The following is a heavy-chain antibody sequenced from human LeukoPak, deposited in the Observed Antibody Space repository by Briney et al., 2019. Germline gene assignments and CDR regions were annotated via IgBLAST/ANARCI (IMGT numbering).Heavy chain of an antibody. CDR2: INPSGGST. D-gene: IGHD2-21*02. CDR1: GYTFTSYY. J-gene: IGHJ4*02. CDR3: TTRDGGYFDY. V-gene: IGHV1-46*03. Sequence: ASVKVSCKAYGYTFTSYYMHWVRQAPGQGLEWMGIINPSGGSTSYAQKFQGRVTMTRDTSTSTVYMELSSLRSEDTAVYYCTTRDGGYFDYWGQRTLVTVSS.